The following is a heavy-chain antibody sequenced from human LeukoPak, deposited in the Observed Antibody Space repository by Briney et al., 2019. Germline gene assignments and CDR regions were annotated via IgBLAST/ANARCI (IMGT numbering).Heavy chain of an antibody. CDR2: INPNSGGT. V-gene: IGHV1-2*02. CDR3: ARDLDSSGYSYDY. Sequence: GASVKVSCKASGYTFTGYYMHWVRQAPGQGLEWMGWINPNSGGTNYAQKFQGRVTMTRDTSISTAYMELSRLRSDDTAVYYCARDLDSSGYSYDYWGQGTLVTVSS. CDR1: GYTFTGYY. J-gene: IGHJ4*02. D-gene: IGHD3-22*01.